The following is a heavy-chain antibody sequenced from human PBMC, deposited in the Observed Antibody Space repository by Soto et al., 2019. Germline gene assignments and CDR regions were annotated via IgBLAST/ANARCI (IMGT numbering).Heavy chain of an antibody. CDR2: ISSSSSTI. V-gene: IGHV3-48*02. Sequence: GGSLRLSCAASGFTFSSYSMNWVRQAPGKGLEWVSYISSSSSTIYYADSMKGRFTISRDNAKNSLYLQMNSLRDEDTAVYYCAAYSSGWFKDYYYYYGMDVWGQGTTVTVSS. J-gene: IGHJ6*02. CDR1: GFTFSSYS. CDR3: AAYSSGWFKDYYYYYGMDV. D-gene: IGHD6-19*01.